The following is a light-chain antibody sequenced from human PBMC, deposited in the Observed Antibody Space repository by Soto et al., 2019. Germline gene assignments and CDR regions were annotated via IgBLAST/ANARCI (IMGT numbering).Light chain of an antibody. Sequence: DIQMTQSPSSLSASVGDRVTITCRASQSVNRYLNWYQQKPGKAPKLLISSASSLQGGVPSRFSGSGSGTEFTLTIDGLQPDDLATYFCQQSGTTPWAFGQGTKVEI. J-gene: IGKJ1*01. V-gene: IGKV1-39*01. CDR2: SAS. CDR1: QSVNRY. CDR3: QQSGTTPWA.